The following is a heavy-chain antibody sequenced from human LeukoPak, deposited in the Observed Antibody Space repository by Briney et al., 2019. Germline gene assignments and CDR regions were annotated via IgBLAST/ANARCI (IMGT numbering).Heavy chain of an antibody. V-gene: IGHV3-11*06. CDR2: ISADSTDT. D-gene: IGHD2-15*01. CDR1: GFPFSGSY. CDR3: ARQRGYCSGGSCYGGFFDY. Sequence: NPGGSLRLSCVASGFPFSGSYMSWIRQSLGKRLEWISYISADSTDTKYADSVKGRFAISRDNAKSSLYLQMDSLSAEDTAVYYCARQRGYCSGGSCYGGFFDYWGQGTLVTVSS. J-gene: IGHJ4*02.